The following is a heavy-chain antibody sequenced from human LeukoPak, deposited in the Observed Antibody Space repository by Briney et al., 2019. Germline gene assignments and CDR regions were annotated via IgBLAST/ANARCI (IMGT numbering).Heavy chain of an antibody. CDR2: IYYSGST. CDR1: GDSISSYY. V-gene: IGHV4-59*08. J-gene: IGHJ3*02. Sequence: SETLSLTCTVSGDSISSYYWSWIRQPPGKGLEWIGYIYYSGSTNYNPSLKSRVTISVDTSKNQFSLKLSSVTAADTAVYYCARLLGYCSSTSCHGWAFDIWGQGTMVTVSS. CDR3: ARLLGYCSSTSCHGWAFDI. D-gene: IGHD2-2*01.